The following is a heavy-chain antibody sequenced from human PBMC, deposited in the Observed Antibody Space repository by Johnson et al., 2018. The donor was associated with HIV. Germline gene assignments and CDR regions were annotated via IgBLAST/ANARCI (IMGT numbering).Heavy chain of an antibody. CDR3: ARVSTGFTISGVVILPTGAFDI. CDR2: INWSGGDA. J-gene: IGHJ3*02. CDR1: GFRFDDFD. V-gene: IGHV3-20*04. D-gene: IGHD3-3*01. Sequence: VQLVESGGGVIRPGGSLRLSCVGSGFRFDDFDMSWVRQVPGRGLEWVSGINWSGGDAAYVDSVKGRFNISRDNAKKSLYLQMNDLRVDDTALYYCARVSTGFTISGVVILPTGAFDIWGQGTLVTISS.